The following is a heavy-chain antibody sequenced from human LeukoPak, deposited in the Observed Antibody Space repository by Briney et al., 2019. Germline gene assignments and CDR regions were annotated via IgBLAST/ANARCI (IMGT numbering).Heavy chain of an antibody. V-gene: IGHV4-39*07. D-gene: IGHD1-14*01. J-gene: IGHJ4*02. CDR2: TYYSGST. Sequence: PSETLSLTCTVSGGSITSSSYYWGWVRQPPGKGLEWIGNTYYSGSTYYNPSLKSRVTISVDTSKNQFSLKLSSVTAADTAVYYCARDLDGTPDYWGQGTLVTVSS. CDR1: GGSITSSSYY. CDR3: ARDLDGTPDY.